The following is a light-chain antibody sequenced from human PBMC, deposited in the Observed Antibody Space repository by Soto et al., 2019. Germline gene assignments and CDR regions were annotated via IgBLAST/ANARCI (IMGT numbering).Light chain of an antibody. CDR2: GVN. CDR3: SSYTTCSALQV. Sequence: FAVTQPASVSGSPGQSITISCSGTISDFVLYNYVSWYQQHPGKAPKLMIYGVNNRPSGVSNRFSGSKSGNTASLTISGLQADDEADYYCSSYTTCSALQVFGTGTKVTVL. V-gene: IGLV2-14*01. CDR1: ISDFVLYNY. J-gene: IGLJ1*01.